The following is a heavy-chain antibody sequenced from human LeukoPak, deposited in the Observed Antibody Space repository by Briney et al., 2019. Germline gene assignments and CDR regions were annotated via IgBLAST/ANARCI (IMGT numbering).Heavy chain of an antibody. CDR1: GFSFSSYE. J-gene: IGHJ6*03. CDR2: ISSSGSTI. CDR3: AIPGASGTLSPGYYMDV. Sequence: GGSLRLSCAASGFSFSSYEMNWIRQAPGKGLEWVSYISSSGSTIYYADSVKGRFTISRDNAKNSLYLQMNSLRAEDTAVYYCAIPGASGTLSPGYYMDVWGKGTTVTVSS. D-gene: IGHD1-1*01. V-gene: IGHV3-48*03.